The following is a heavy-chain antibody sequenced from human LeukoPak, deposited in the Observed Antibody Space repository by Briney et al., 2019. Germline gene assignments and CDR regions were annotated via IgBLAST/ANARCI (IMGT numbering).Heavy chain of an antibody. J-gene: IGHJ6*03. D-gene: IGHD6-6*01. CDR1: GYTFTSYD. CDR3: ARGRRIAARREGPYYYYMDV. V-gene: IGHV1-8*01. CDR2: MNPNSGNT. Sequence: GASVKVSCKASGYTFTSYDINWVRQATGQGLEWMGWMNPNSGNTGYAQKFQGRVTMTRNTSISTACMELSSLRSEDTAVYYCARGRRIAARREGPYYYYMDVWGKGTTVTVSS.